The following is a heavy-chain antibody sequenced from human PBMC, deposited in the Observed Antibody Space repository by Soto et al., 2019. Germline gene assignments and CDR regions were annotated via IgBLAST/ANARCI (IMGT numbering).Heavy chain of an antibody. J-gene: IGHJ6*02. V-gene: IGHV3-21*01. Sequence: EVQLVESGGGLVKPGGSLRLSCAASGFTFSSYSMNWVRQAPGKGLEWVSSISSSSSYIYYADSVKGRFTISRDNAKNSLYLQMNSLRAEDTAVYYCARKRSGYPTHYYYYYGMDVWGQGTTVTVSS. CDR3: ARKRSGYPTHYYYYYGMDV. D-gene: IGHD3-22*01. CDR1: GFTFSSYS. CDR2: ISSSSSYI.